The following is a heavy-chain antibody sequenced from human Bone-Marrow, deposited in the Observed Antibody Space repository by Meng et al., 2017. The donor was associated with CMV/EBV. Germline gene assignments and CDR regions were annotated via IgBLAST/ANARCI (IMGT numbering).Heavy chain of an antibody. CDR3: AREDYSNYNAFDI. Sequence: GESLKISCAASGFTFSSYSMNWVRQAPGKGLEWVSSISSSSSYIYYADSVKGRFTISGDNAKNSLYLQMNSLRAEDTAVYYCAREDYSNYNAFDIWGQGTMVTVSS. CDR2: ISSSSSYI. V-gene: IGHV3-21*01. CDR1: GFTFSSYS. D-gene: IGHD4-11*01. J-gene: IGHJ3*02.